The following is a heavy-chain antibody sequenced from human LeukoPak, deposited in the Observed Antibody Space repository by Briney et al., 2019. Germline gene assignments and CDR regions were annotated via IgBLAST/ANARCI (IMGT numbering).Heavy chain of an antibody. CDR3: AREYSGLDF. V-gene: IGHV3-11*01. Sequence: GSLRLSCAASGFTFSDHYMTWIRQAPGKGLEWVSYISNSGSSRFYADSVKGRFTISRDNANDSVYLIMTSLRAEDTATYYCAREYSGLDFWGQGTRVTVSS. J-gene: IGHJ4*02. CDR1: GFTFSDHY. CDR2: ISNSGSSR. D-gene: IGHD6-19*01.